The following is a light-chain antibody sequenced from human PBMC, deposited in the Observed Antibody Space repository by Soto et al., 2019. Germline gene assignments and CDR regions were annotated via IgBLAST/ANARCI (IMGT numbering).Light chain of an antibody. CDR3: QQYGSSQT. Sequence: EIVLTQSPGTLSLSTGERATLSFRASQSVSSSYLAWYQQKPGQAPRLLIYAASSRATGIPDRFSGSGSGTDFTLTISRLEPEDFAVYYCQQYGSSQTFGQGTKVDNK. CDR1: QSVSSSY. J-gene: IGKJ1*01. CDR2: AAS. V-gene: IGKV3-20*01.